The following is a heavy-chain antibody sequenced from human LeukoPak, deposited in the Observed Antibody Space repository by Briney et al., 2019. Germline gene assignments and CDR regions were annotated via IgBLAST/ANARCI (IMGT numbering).Heavy chain of an antibody. CDR1: GGTFSSYA. V-gene: IGHV1-69*13. J-gene: IGHJ3*02. Sequence: SVKVSRKASGGTFSSYAISWVRQAPGQGLEWMGGIIPIFGTANYAQKFQGRVTITADESTSTAYMELSSLRSEDTAVYYCARGGLGTLSHAFDIWGQGTMVTVSS. CDR3: ARGGLGTLSHAFDI. D-gene: IGHD3/OR15-3a*01. CDR2: IIPIFGTA.